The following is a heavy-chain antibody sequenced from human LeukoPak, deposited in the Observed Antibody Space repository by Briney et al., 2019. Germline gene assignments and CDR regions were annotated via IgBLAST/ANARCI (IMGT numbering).Heavy chain of an antibody. CDR3: ARDIIRGQSDFDS. J-gene: IGHJ4*02. CDR2: IEDDGDQK. D-gene: IGHD5-12*01. Sequence: GGSLRVSCVATGFTFGDYWMSWVRQAPRKGLEFVGNIEDDGDQKNYVDSVKGRFTISRDNVKNSLYLQMNSLRVEDTAVYYCARDIIRGQSDFDSWGQGVLVTVSS. V-gene: IGHV3-7*01. CDR1: GFTFGDYW.